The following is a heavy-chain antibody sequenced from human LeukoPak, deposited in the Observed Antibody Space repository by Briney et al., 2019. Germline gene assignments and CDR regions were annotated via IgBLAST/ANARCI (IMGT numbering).Heavy chain of an antibody. CDR3: ARDGSCSGGSCAMDGWFDP. V-gene: IGHV1-18*01. J-gene: IGHJ5*02. Sequence: ASVKVSCKTSGYSFTSYGVTWVRQAPGQGLEWMGWIGGYTGHTNYVQRFQGRVTMTTDTSTSTAYMELRSLTSDDTAVYYCARDGSCSGGSCAMDGWFDPWGQGTLVTVSS. CDR1: GYSFTSYG. CDR2: IGGYTGHT. D-gene: IGHD2-15*01.